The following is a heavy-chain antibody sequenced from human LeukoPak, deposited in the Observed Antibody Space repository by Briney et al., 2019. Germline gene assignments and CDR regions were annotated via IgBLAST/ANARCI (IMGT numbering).Heavy chain of an antibody. J-gene: IGHJ4*02. D-gene: IGHD2-15*01. Sequence: GGSLRLSCAASGFTFNDYAMTWVRQAPGKGLEWVSAITGSGSNTYYAASAKGRFTISRDNSKNSLDLQMNSLRAEDTAVYYCAKGLRGCSGNACSYFFDFWGQGALVTVSS. CDR3: AKGLRGCSGNACSYFFDF. V-gene: IGHV3-23*01. CDR2: ITGSGSNT. CDR1: GFTFNDYA.